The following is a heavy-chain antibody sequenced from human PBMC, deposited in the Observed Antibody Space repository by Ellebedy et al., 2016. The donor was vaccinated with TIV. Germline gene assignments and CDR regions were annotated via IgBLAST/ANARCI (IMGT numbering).Heavy chain of an antibody. CDR1: GGTFSSYA. J-gene: IGHJ4*02. CDR2: IIPIFGTA. Sequence: AASVKVSCKASGGTFSSYAISWVRQAPGQGLEWMGGIIPIFGTANYAQKFQGRVTITADESTSTAYMELSSLRSEDTAVYYCARDNIQVDEPTVFSYWGQGTLVTVSS. D-gene: IGHD1-14*01. V-gene: IGHV1-69*13. CDR3: ARDNIQVDEPTVFSY.